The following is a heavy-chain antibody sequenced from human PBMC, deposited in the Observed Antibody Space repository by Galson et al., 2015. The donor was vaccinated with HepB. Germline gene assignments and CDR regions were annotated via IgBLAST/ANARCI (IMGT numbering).Heavy chain of an antibody. D-gene: IGHD6-13*01. J-gene: IGHJ4*02. Sequence: LRLSCAASGFAFSSYSMSWVRQAPGKGLEWVSTIGSSGGPTYYADSVKGRFTISRDNSNNTLYLQMSSLRGEDTAIYYCAKGYGGSWSYFDSGGQGTLVTVSP. CDR3: AKGYGGSWSYFDS. CDR1: GFAFSSYS. V-gene: IGHV3-23*01. CDR2: IGSSGGPT.